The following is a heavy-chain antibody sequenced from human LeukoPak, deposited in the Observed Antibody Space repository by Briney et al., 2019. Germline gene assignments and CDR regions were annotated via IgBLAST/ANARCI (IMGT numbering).Heavy chain of an antibody. Sequence: PGGSLRLSCAASGFTFSDYYMNWIRQAPGKGLEWVSSISSSGSTTNYADSAKGRFTISRDNAKNSLYLQMNSLRAEDTAVYYCARSGDYYDSSGYMFDYWGQGTLVTVSS. CDR3: ARSGDYYDSSGYMFDY. CDR1: GFTFSDYY. CDR2: ISSSGSTT. V-gene: IGHV3-11*01. J-gene: IGHJ4*02. D-gene: IGHD3-22*01.